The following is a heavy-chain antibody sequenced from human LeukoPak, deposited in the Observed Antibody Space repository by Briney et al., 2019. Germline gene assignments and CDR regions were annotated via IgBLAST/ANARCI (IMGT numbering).Heavy chain of an antibody. CDR3: ARDTSGYFGRPRFDY. D-gene: IGHD2-15*01. CDR2: INPNSGGT. J-gene: IGHJ4*02. V-gene: IGHV1-2*02. CDR1: GYTFTGYY. Sequence: GASVKASCKASGYTFTGYYMHWVRQAPGQGLEWMGWINPNSGGTNYAQKFQGRVTMTRDTSISTAYMELSRLRSDDTAVYYCARDTSGYFGRPRFDYWGQGTLVTVSS.